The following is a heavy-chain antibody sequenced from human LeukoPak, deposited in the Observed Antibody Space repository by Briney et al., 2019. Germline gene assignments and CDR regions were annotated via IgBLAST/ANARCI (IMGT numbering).Heavy chain of an antibody. D-gene: IGHD6-19*01. CDR2: IRGSGAST. V-gene: IGHV3-23*01. CDR1: GLTFSSFS. J-gene: IGHJ4*02. CDR3: AKSHSVAVAGTYATYYFDS. Sequence: GGSLRLSCAASGLTFSSFSMRWVRHPPGRGLEWVSSIRGSGASTYYAESVKGRFTISRDNSRNTLYLQMSSLRAEDTAVYYCAKSHSVAVAGTYATYYFDSWGQGTLVTVSS.